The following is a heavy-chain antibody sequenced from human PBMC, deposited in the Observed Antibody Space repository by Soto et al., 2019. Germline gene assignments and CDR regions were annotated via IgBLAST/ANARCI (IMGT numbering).Heavy chain of an antibody. J-gene: IGHJ4*02. D-gene: IGHD4-17*01. CDR3: AKRRIWGDYVFDY. CDR2: ISGSGGST. Sequence: EVQLLESGGGLVQPGGSLRLSCAASGFTFSSYAMSWVRQAPGKGLEWVSAISGSGGSTYYADSVKGRFTISRDNSKNTLYLQMNSLRDEDTAVYYCAKRRIWGDYVFDYWGQGTLVTVSS. CDR1: GFTFSSYA. V-gene: IGHV3-23*01.